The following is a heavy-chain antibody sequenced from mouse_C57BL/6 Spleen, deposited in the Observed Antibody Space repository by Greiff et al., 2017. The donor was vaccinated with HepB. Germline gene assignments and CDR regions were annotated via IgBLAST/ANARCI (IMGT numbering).Heavy chain of an antibody. CDR3: ARVDNDYDAGDWYFDV. Sequence: QVQLQQPGAELVKPGASVKLSCKASGYTFTSYWMHWVKQRPGRGLEWIGRIDPNSGGTKYNEKFKSKATLNVDKPSSTADMQLSSQTSEDSAVYYCARVDNDYDAGDWYFDVWGTGTTVTVSS. V-gene: IGHV1-72*01. CDR2: IDPNSGGT. CDR1: GYTFTSYW. J-gene: IGHJ1*03. D-gene: IGHD2-4*01.